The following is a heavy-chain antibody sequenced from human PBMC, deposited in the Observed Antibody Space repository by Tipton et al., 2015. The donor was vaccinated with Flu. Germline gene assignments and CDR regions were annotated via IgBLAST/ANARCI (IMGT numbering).Heavy chain of an antibody. V-gene: IGHV4-59*01. CDR1: GDSITSYY. CDR3: ARARAPYYYYAMDV. CDR2: IYDSGIS. Sequence: PGLVKPSETLTLTCTVSGDSITSYYWSWIRQPPGKGLEWIGYIYDSGISDYNPSLKSRLTISVDSSKNQFSLKMISMTAADTAVYYCARARAPYYYYAMDVWGQGTSVTVSS. J-gene: IGHJ6*02.